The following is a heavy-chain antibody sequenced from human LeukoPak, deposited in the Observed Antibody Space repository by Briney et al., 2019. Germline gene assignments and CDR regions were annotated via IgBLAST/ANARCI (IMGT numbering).Heavy chain of an antibody. CDR2: IHNTGST. CDR1: GASISSYY. D-gene: IGHD3-10*01. V-gene: IGHV4-4*07. CDR3: ARGGDRSFDY. J-gene: IGHJ4*02. Sequence: SETLSLTCTSSGASISSYYWSWIRQPAGKGLEWIGRIHNTGSTNYNPSLNSRVTMSVDTSKNQFSLKVISVTAADTAVYYCARGGDRSFDYWGQGPRSPSPQ.